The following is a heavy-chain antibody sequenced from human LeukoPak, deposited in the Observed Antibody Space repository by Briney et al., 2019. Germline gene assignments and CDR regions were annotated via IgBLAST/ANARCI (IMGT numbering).Heavy chain of an antibody. CDR1: GYSISTGYY. J-gene: IGHJ5*02. CDR2: FYHSESA. Sequence: PSETLPLTCTVSGYSISTGYYWGWIRQPPGKGLEWIGSFYHSESASYNPSLKNRVTISVDTSKNQFSLKLSSVTAADTAVYHCARHRGPAAERFDPWGQGTLVTVSS. CDR3: ARHRGPAAERFDP. V-gene: IGHV4-38-2*02. D-gene: IGHD6-13*01.